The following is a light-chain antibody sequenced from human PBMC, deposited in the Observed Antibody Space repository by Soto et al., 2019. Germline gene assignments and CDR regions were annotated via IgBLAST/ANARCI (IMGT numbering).Light chain of an antibody. Sequence: DIQLTQSPSFLSASVGDRVTITCRASQGISSYLAWYQQKPGKAPKLLIYAASTLQSGVPSRFSGSGSGTEFPLTISRLQPEDFATYYCQQLNSYPLTFGGWTKVEIK. CDR1: QGISSY. CDR3: QQLNSYPLT. CDR2: AAS. V-gene: IGKV1-9*01. J-gene: IGKJ4*01.